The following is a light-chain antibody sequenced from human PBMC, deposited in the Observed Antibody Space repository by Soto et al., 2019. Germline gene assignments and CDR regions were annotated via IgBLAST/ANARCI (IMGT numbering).Light chain of an antibody. Sequence: EIVLTQSPGTLSMSPWERATLSCRASQSVSSSSLAWYQQKPGQAPRLLIYGASSRATGIPDRFSGSGSGTDFTLTISRLEPEDLAVYYCQQYGSSRTFGQGTKV. CDR2: GAS. CDR3: QQYGSSRT. V-gene: IGKV3-20*01. J-gene: IGKJ1*01. CDR1: QSVSSSS.